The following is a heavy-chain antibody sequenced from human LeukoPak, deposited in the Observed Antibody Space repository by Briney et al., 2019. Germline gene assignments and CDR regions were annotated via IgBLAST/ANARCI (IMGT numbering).Heavy chain of an antibody. J-gene: IGHJ4*02. CDR3: ARDPYSSSSFDY. V-gene: IGHV3-7*01. CDR1: GFTFSNFW. D-gene: IGHD6-6*01. CDR2: INQAGSEQ. Sequence: GGSLRLSCAASGFTFSNFWMTWVRQGPGKGPQWVASINQAGSEQYYVDSVRGRFTVSRDNAENSLYLQMNSLRAEDTAVYYCARDPYSSSSFDYWGQGTLVTVSS.